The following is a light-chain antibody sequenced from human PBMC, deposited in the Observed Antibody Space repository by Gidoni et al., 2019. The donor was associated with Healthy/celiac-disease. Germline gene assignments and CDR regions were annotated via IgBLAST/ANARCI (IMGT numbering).Light chain of an antibody. CDR1: QSISSW. CDR2: KAS. Sequence: IQMTQSPSTLSASVGDRVTITCRASQSISSWLAWYQQKPGKAPKLLIYKASSLESGVPSRFSGSGSGTEFTLTISSLQPDDFATYYCQQYNSSPWTFXQXTKVEIK. CDR3: QQYNSSPWT. J-gene: IGKJ1*01. V-gene: IGKV1-5*03.